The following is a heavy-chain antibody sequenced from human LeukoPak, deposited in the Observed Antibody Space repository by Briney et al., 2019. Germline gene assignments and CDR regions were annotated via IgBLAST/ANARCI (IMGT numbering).Heavy chain of an antibody. CDR2: INPNSGGT. J-gene: IGHJ4*02. CDR3: ARSLLWFGESYYFDY. Sequence: ASVKVSCKASGYTFTGYYMHWVRQAPGQGLEWMGWINPNSGGTNYAQKFQGRVTMTRDTSISTAYMELSRLRSDDTAVYYCARSLLWFGESYYFDYWGQETLVTVSS. D-gene: IGHD3-10*01. V-gene: IGHV1-2*02. CDR1: GYTFTGYY.